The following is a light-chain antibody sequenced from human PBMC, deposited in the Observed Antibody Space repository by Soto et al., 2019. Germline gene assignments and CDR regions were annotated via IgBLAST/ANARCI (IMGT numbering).Light chain of an antibody. V-gene: IGKV1-9*01. CDR3: QQLNSYPKT. CDR2: AAS. J-gene: IGKJ2*01. Sequence: DIQLTQSPSFLSASVGDRVTITCRASQGISTYLAWYQQKAGKAPKLLIYAASTLQSGVPSRFSGSGSGTEFTRTIISRQPEYFATYFGQQLNSYPKTFGQGTKLEIK. CDR1: QGISTY.